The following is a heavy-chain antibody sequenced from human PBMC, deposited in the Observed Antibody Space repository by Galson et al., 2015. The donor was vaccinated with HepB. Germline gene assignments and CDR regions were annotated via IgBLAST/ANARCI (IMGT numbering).Heavy chain of an antibody. J-gene: IGHJ4*02. D-gene: IGHD3/OR15-3a*01. CDR2: FDPENGET. V-gene: IGHV1-24*01. Sequence: SVKVSCKVSGYTLTEFSMHWVRQAPGTGLEWMGRFDPENGETIYAQKFQGRVTMTEDTSIDPAYMEVNSLRSEDTAVYYCATVGRCLDWLPASYWGQGTLVTVSS. CDR3: ATVGRCLDWLPASY. CDR1: GYTLTEFS.